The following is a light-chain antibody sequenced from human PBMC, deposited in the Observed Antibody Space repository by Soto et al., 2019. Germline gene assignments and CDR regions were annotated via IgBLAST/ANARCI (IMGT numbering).Light chain of an antibody. CDR1: QGIRNS. J-gene: IGKJ1*01. CDR3: QKYNIAPRT. V-gene: IGKV1-27*01. CDR2: AAS. Sequence: DIQMTQSPSSVSASVEDRDTISCRTTQGIRNSLAWYQQKPGTAPKLLIYAASTLQSGVPSRFSGSGSGTDFTLTISSLQPEDVATYYCQKYNIAPRTFGQGTKVDI.